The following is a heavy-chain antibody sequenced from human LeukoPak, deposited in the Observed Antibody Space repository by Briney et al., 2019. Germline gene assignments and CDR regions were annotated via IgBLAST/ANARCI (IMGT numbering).Heavy chain of an antibody. CDR1: GFTFSSYE. J-gene: IGHJ4*02. CDR3: AKAAAGAYYFGY. V-gene: IGHV3-48*03. D-gene: IGHD6-13*01. CDR2: ISSSGSTI. Sequence: GGSLRLSCAASGFTFSSYEMNWVRQAPGKGLEWVSYISSSGSTIYYADSVKGRFTISRDNSKNTLYLQMNSLRAEDTAVYYCAKAAAGAYYFGYWGQGTLVTVSS.